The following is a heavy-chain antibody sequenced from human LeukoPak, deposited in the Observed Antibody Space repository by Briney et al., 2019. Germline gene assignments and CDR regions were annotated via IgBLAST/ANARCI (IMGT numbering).Heavy chain of an antibody. CDR2: SYYSGNT. V-gene: IGHV4-39*01. CDR1: GGSITTTTYY. CDR3: ARTRGFGALLGEGFDP. Sequence: SETLSLTCTLSGGSITTTTYYWGWICQPPGKGLEWIGSSYYSGNTYYNPSLKSRLTISIDTSRKQFSLKLSSVTAADTAVYYCARTRGFGALLGEGFDPWGQGTLVTVSS. D-gene: IGHD3-10*01. J-gene: IGHJ5*02.